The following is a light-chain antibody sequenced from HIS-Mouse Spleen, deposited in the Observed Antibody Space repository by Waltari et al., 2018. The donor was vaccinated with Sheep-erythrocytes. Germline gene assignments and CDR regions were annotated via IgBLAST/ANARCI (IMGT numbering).Light chain of an antibody. CDR3: CSYAGSYNHV. CDR1: SSDVGGYNY. Sequence: QSALTQPRSVSGSPGQSVTISCTGTSSDVGGYNYVSWYQQHPGKAPKLMIYDVSKRPAGVPDCFCGSKSGNTASLTISGRQAEDEADYYCCSYAGSYNHVFATGTKVTV. CDR2: DVS. J-gene: IGLJ1*01. V-gene: IGLV2-11*01.